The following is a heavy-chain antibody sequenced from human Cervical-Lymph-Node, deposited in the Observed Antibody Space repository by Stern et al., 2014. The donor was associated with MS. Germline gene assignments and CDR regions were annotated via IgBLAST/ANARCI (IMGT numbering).Heavy chain of an antibody. CDR1: GFTVSSNY. CDR3: ASRGAASYYFDN. Sequence: EVHLVESGGGLVQPGGSLRLSCAASGFTVSSNYMSWVRQAPGKGLEWVSIIYSGGSTYYADSVKGRFTISRDNSKNTLYLQMNSLRAEDTAVYYCASRGAASYYFDNWGQGTLVTVSS. J-gene: IGHJ4*02. V-gene: IGHV3-66*01. CDR2: IYSGGST. D-gene: IGHD1-26*01.